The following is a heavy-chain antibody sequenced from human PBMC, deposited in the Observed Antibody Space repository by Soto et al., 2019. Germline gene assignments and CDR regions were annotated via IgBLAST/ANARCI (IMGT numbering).Heavy chain of an antibody. J-gene: IGHJ5*02. Sequence: EVQLVESGGGLVQPGRSLRLSCAASGFTFDDYAMHWVRQAPGKGLEWVSGISWNSGSIAYADSVKGRFTISRDNAKNSLYLQMNSLRAEGTALYYCAKSVTTVAGTSWFDPWGQGTLVTVSS. CDR2: ISWNSGSI. CDR1: GFTFDDYA. CDR3: AKSVTTVAGTSWFDP. V-gene: IGHV3-9*01. D-gene: IGHD6-19*01.